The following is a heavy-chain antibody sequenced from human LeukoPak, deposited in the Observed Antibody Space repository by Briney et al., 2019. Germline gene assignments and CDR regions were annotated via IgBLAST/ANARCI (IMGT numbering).Heavy chain of an antibody. D-gene: IGHD3-16*01. J-gene: IGHJ4*02. CDR2: ISGSSDTT. CDR3: AKRIGGVNSFDH. Sequence: GGSLRLSCAASGFTFSDYYMSWIRQAPGKGLEWVSVISGSSDTTYYAHSVKGRFINSRDNSKNTLYLQMNSLRAEDTAVYYCAKRIGGVNSFDHWGQGTLVTVSS. CDR1: GFTFSDYY. V-gene: IGHV3-23*01.